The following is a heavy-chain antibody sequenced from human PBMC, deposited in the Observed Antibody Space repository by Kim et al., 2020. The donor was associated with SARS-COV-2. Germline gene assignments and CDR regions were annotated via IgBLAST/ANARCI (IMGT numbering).Heavy chain of an antibody. D-gene: IGHD3-10*01. V-gene: IGHV3-33*01. CDR3: ARDLEYYYGSGSYHY. CDR2: IWYDESNK. J-gene: IGHJ4*02. CDR1: GFTFSSYG. Sequence: GGSLRLSCAASGFTFSSYGMHWVRQAPGKGLEWVAVIWYDESNKYYADSVKGRFTISRDNSKNTLYLQMNSLRAEDTAVYYCARDLEYYYGSGSYHYWGQGTLVTVSS.